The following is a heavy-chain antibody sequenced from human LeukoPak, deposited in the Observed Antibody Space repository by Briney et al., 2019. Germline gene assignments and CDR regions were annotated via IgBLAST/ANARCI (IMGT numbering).Heavy chain of an antibody. CDR3: ARDQYGLGYGSLFDY. D-gene: IGHD3-10*01. V-gene: IGHV3-11*01. Sequence: GGSVRLSCAASGFTFSDYYMTWIRQAPGKGREGVSYITSSGITIYYADSVKGRFTISRDNAKKSLYLEMNSLRAEDTAVYYCARDQYGLGYGSLFDYWGQGTLVTVSS. J-gene: IGHJ4*02. CDR1: GFTFSDYY. CDR2: ITSSGITI.